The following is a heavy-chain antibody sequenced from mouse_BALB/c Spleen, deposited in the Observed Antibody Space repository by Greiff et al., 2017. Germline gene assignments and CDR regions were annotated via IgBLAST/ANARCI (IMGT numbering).Heavy chain of an antibody. V-gene: IGHV5-15*02. CDR2: ISNLAYSI. Sequence: EVQGVESGGGLVQPGGSRKLSCAASGFTFSDYVMAWVRQAPGKGPEWVAFISNLAYSIYYADTVTGRFTISRENAKNTLYLEMSSLRSEDTAMYYCARATPATGAMDYWGQGTSVTVS. CDR3: ARATPATGAMDY. CDR1: GFTFSDYV. D-gene: IGHD1-2*01. J-gene: IGHJ4*01.